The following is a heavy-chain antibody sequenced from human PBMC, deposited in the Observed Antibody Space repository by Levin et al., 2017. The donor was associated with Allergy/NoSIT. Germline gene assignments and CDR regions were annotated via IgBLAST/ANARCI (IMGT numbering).Heavy chain of an antibody. J-gene: IGHJ6*02. CDR3: ARDLITIFEVYYYGMDV. CDR1: GFTFSSYA. CDR2: ISYDGSNK. V-gene: IGHV3-30-3*01. D-gene: IGHD3-9*01. Sequence: GESLKISCAASGFTFSSYAMHWVRQAPGKGLEWVAVISYDGSNKYYADSVKGRFTISRDNSKNTLYLQMNSLRAEDTAVYYCARDLITIFEVYYYGMDVWGQGTTVTVSS.